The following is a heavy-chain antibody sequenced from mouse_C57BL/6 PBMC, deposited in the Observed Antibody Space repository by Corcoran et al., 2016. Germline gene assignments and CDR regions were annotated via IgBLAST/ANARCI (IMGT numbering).Heavy chain of an antibody. CDR1: GYSITSGYS. Sequence: DVQLQESGPGLVKPSQSLSLTCSVTGYSITSGYSWNWIRQFPGNKLEWMGYISYDGSNNYNPSLKNRISITRDTSKNQFFLKLNSVTTEDTATYYCARNWEGGAMDYWGQGTSVTVSS. V-gene: IGHV3-6*01. D-gene: IGHD4-1*01. CDR2: ISYDGSN. CDR3: ARNWEGGAMDY. J-gene: IGHJ4*01.